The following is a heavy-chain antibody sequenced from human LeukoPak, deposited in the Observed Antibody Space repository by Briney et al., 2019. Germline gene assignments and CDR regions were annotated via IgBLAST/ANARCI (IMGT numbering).Heavy chain of an antibody. Sequence: SETLSLTCTVSGGSLSSSSYYWGWIRQPPGKGLEWMGSIYYSGSTYYNPSLKSRVTISVDTSKNQFSLKLSSVTAADTAVYYCVGWVGATLNWFDPWGQGTLVTVSS. J-gene: IGHJ5*02. CDR2: IYYSGST. CDR1: GGSLSSSSYY. D-gene: IGHD1-26*01. V-gene: IGHV4-39*07. CDR3: VGWVGATLNWFDP.